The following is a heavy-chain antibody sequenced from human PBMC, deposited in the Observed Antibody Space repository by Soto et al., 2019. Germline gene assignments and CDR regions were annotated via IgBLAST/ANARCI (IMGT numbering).Heavy chain of an antibody. V-gene: IGHV4-59*08. CDR1: GGSISSYY. CDR3: ARRYGYSFDY. CDR2: IYYSGTT. D-gene: IGHD5-18*01. J-gene: IGHJ4*02. Sequence: QVQLQGSGPGLVKPSETLSLTCTVSGGSISSYYWSWIRQPPGKGLEWIGYIYYSGTTNYNPSLKSRVTISVDTSKNQLSLKLSSVTAADTAVYYCARRYGYSFDYWGQGTLVTVSS.